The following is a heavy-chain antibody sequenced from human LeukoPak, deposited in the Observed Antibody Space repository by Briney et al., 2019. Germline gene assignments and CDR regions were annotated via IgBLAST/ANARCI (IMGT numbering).Heavy chain of an antibody. J-gene: IGHJ4*02. CDR1: GFTFDDYA. D-gene: IGHD3-9*01. V-gene: IGHV3-43*02. CDR3: ASRETKTGY. Sequence: PGGSLRLSCAASGFTFDDYAMHWARQAPGKGLEWVSLISGDGGSTYYADSVKGRFTISRDNSKNSLYLQMNSLRTEDTALYYCASRETKTGYWGQGTLVTVSS. CDR2: ISGDGGST.